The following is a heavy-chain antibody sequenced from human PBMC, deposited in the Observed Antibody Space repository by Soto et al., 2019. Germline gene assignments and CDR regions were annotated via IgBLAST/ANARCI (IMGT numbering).Heavy chain of an antibody. D-gene: IGHD2-15*01. V-gene: IGHV3-49*04. J-gene: IGHJ6*02. CDR3: AKDREGLGDIVVVVAMDV. Sequence: RLSCTASGFTFGDYAMSWVRQAPGKGLEWVGFIRSKAYGGTTEYAASVKGRFTISRDDSKSIAYLQMNSLKTEDTAVYYCAKDREGLGDIVVVVAMDVWGQGTTVTVSS. CDR1: GFTFGDYA. CDR2: IRSKAYGGTT.